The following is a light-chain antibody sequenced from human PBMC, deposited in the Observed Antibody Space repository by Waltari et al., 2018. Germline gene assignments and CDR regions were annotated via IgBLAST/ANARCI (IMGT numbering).Light chain of an antibody. CDR1: QSISSY. Sequence: DIQMTQSPSSVSASVGDRVTITCRASQSISSYLNWYQQKPGKAPKLLIYAASSLQSGVPSRFSGSGSGTDFTLTISSLQPEDFATYYCQQSYSTPLTFGGWTKVEIK. CDR3: QQSYSTPLT. CDR2: AAS. V-gene: IGKV1-39*01. J-gene: IGKJ4*01.